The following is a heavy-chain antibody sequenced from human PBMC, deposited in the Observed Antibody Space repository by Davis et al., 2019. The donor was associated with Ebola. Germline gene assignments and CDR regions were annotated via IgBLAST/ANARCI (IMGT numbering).Heavy chain of an antibody. CDR1: GFTFSSYA. CDR2: IKADGSAK. V-gene: IGHV3-7*01. D-gene: IGHD3-9*01. J-gene: IGHJ4*02. Sequence: GESLKISCAASGFTFSSYAMSWVRQAPGKGLEWVATIKADGSAKYYVDSVKGRFTISRDNAKNSLYLQMNSLRAEDTAVYYCARAEYDILTGYYDYWGQGTLVTVSS. CDR3: ARAEYDILTGYYDY.